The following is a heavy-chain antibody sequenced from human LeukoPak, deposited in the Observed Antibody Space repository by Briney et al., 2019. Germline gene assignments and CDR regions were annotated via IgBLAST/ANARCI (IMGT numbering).Heavy chain of an antibody. D-gene: IGHD1-26*01. CDR2: IRTSSSYI. J-gene: IGHJ4*02. Sequence: PGRSLRLSCAASGFTFSSYSMNWVRQAPGKGLGWVSSIRTSSSYIYYADSVKGRFTISRDNAKNSLYLQMTSLRAEDTAVYYCARDRDSGSIDYWGQGTLVTVSS. V-gene: IGHV3-21*01. CDR3: ARDRDSGSIDY. CDR1: GFTFSSYS.